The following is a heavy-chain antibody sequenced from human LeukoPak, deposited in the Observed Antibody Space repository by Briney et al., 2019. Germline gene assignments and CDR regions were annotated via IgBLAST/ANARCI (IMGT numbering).Heavy chain of an antibody. CDR1: GYSISSGYY. J-gene: IGHJ5*02. V-gene: IGHV4-38-2*02. D-gene: IGHD4-17*01. Sequence: PSETLSLTCAVSGYSISSGYYWGWIRQPPGKGLEGIGSIYHSGSTYYNPSLKSRVTISVDTSKNQFSLKLSSVTAADTAVYSCAREYSDYGDYGGENWFDPWGQGTLVTVSS. CDR2: IYHSGST. CDR3: AREYSDYGDYGGENWFDP.